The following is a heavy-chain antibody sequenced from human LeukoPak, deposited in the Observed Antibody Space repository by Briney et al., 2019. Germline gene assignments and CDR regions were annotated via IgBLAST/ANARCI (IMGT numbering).Heavy chain of an antibody. D-gene: IGHD3-10*01. CDR2: INPNSGGT. Sequence: GASVKVSCKASGCTFTGYYMHWVRRAPGQGLEWMGWINPNSGGTNYAQKFQGWVTMTRDTSISTAYMELSRLRSDDTAVYYCAIAYAVRGEFDYWGQGTLVTVSS. CDR3: AIAYAVRGEFDY. J-gene: IGHJ4*02. CDR1: GCTFTGYY. V-gene: IGHV1-2*04.